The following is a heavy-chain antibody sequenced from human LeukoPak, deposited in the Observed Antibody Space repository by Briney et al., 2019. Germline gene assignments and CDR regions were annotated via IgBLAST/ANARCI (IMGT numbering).Heavy chain of an antibody. CDR1: GYSISSGYY. D-gene: IGHD4-17*01. CDR2: IYHSGST. Sequence: SETLSLTCTVSGYSISSGYYWGWIRQPPGKGLEWIGSIYHSGSTYYNPSLKSRVTISVDTSKNQFSLKLSSVTAADTAVYYCARGTPHPMTTVTFDYWGQGTLVTVSS. J-gene: IGHJ4*02. CDR3: ARGTPHPMTTVTFDY. V-gene: IGHV4-38-2*02.